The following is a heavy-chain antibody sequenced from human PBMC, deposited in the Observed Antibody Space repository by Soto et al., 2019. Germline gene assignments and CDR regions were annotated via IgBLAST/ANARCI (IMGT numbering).Heavy chain of an antibody. Sequence: EVQLVESGGGLVQPGGSLRLSCAASGFTFSSYSMNWVRQAPGKGLEWVSYISSSSSTIYYADSVKGRFTISRDNAKNSLYLQMNSLRVEDTAVYYCARDGAFTIADYWGQGTLVTVSS. CDR2: ISSSSSTI. J-gene: IGHJ4*02. CDR1: GFTFSSYS. V-gene: IGHV3-48*01. CDR3: ARDGAFTIADY. D-gene: IGHD6-13*01.